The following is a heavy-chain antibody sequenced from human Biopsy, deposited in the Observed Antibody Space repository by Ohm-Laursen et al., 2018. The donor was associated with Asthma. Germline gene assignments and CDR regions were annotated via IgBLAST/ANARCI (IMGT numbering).Heavy chain of an antibody. D-gene: IGHD6-19*01. J-gene: IGHJ4*02. V-gene: IGHV3-30-3*01. Sequence: SLRLSCSASRFAYEMHWVRQAPGKGLEWVAVISYDGSSIYYADSVKDRFTISRDNSKNTLSLQMNSLTAEDTAVYYCAREGVAGTHIEDWGQGTLVTVSS. CDR2: ISYDGSSI. CDR3: AREGVAGTHIED. CDR1: RFAYE.